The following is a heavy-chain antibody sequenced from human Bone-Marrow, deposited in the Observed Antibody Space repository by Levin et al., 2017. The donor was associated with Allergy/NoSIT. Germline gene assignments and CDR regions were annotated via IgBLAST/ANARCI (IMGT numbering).Heavy chain of an antibody. J-gene: IGHJ6*02. CDR3: ARDRDYYDSSGYDIVYYGMDV. Sequence: SETLSLTCTVSGASISSNDYYWSWIRQPQGKGLEWIGYIYSSGNTHYNPSLKSRVTMSLDASKNQISLKLNSVTAADTAVYYCARDRDYYDSSGYDIVYYGMDVWGQGTTVTVSS. V-gene: IGHV4-30-4*01. D-gene: IGHD3-22*01. CDR2: IYSSGNT. CDR1: GASISSNDYY.